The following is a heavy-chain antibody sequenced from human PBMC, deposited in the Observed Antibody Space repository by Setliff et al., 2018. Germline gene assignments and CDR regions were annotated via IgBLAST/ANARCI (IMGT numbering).Heavy chain of an antibody. D-gene: IGHD2-8*01. CDR2: ISAYNGKT. V-gene: IGHV1-18*01. J-gene: IGHJ4*02. CDR3: LRLVRYCTKIACQATSGDEV. Sequence: ASVKVSCKASGYTLSNSILSWVRQAPGQGLEWMGWISAYNGKTYFAQKFQDRITLTTDTSTTTAYLELRGLRSDDTAVYYCLRLVRYCTKIACQATSGDEVWGLGTLVTVSS. CDR1: GYTLSNSI.